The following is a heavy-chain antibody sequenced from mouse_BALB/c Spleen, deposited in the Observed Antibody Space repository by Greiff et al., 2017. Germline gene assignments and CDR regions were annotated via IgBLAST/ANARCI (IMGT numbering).Heavy chain of an antibody. D-gene: IGHD3-1*01. J-gene: IGHJ2*01. V-gene: IGHV14-4*02. CDR3: HAARCTCP. CDR2: IDPENGDT. Sequence: VQLQQSGAELVRPGASVKLSCTASGFNIKDYYMHWVKQRPEQGLEWIGWIDPENGDTEYAPKFQGKATMTADQSSNTAYLQLSSLTSEDTAVYYCHAARCTCPWGEGTTLTVSS. CDR1: GFNIKDYY.